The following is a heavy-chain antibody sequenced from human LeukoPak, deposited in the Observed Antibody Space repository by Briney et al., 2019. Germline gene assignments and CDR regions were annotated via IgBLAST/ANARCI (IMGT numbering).Heavy chain of an antibody. CDR2: ISSSSSYI. V-gene: IGHV3-21*01. Sequence: GGSLRLSCAASGFTFSSYSMNRVRQAPGKGLEWVSSISSSSSYIYYADSVKGRFTISRDNAKNSLYLQMNSLRAEDTAVYYCARDFWEGATPLGYWGQGTLVTVSS. CDR1: GFTFSSYS. J-gene: IGHJ4*02. CDR3: ARDFWEGATPLGY. D-gene: IGHD1-26*01.